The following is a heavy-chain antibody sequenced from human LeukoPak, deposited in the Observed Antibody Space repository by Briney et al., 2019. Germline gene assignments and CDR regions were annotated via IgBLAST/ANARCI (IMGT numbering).Heavy chain of an antibody. CDR1: GFTFSSYE. J-gene: IGHJ3*02. D-gene: IGHD6-19*01. V-gene: IGHV3-20*04. Sequence: GGSLRLSCAASGFTFSSYEMNWVRQAPGKGLEWVSGINWNGGSTGYADSVKGRFTISRDNAKNSLYLQMNSLRAEDTALYYCARVRRSSGWKDAFDIWGQGTMVTVSS. CDR3: ARVRRSSGWKDAFDI. CDR2: INWNGGST.